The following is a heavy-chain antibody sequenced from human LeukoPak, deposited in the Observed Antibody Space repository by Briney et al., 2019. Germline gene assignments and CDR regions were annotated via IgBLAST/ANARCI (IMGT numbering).Heavy chain of an antibody. V-gene: IGHV1-2*02. CDR1: GYTFTSYG. CDR2: INPNSGGT. J-gene: IGHJ4*02. CDR3: ARNGGSGSYYEVDY. Sequence: ASVKVSCKASGYTFTSYGISWVRQAPGQGLEWMGWINPNSGGTNYAQKFQGRVTMTRDTSISTAYMELSRLRSDDTAVYYCARNGGSGSYYEVDYWGQGTLVTVSS. D-gene: IGHD3-10*01.